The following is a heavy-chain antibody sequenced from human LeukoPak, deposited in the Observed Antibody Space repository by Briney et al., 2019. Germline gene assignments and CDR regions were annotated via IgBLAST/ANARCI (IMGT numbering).Heavy chain of an antibody. CDR2: ISSSGSTI. V-gene: IGHV3-48*03. J-gene: IGHJ4*02. CDR3: ARRAPSHDFDD. Sequence: PGGSLRLSCAASGFTFSSYEMNWVRQAPGKGLEWVSYISSSGSTIYYADSVKGRFTISRDNAKNSLYLQMNSLRVEDTAVYYCARRAPSHDFDDWGQGTLVTVSS. CDR1: GFTFSSYE.